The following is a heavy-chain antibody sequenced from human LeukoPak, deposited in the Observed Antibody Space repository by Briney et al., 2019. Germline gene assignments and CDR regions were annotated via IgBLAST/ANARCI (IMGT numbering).Heavy chain of an antibody. D-gene: IGHD3-22*01. CDR2: IYYSGST. CDR3: ARDPGDSSGIIYYYGMDV. Sequence: SETLSLTCTVSGGSISSGDYYWSWIRQPPGKGLEWIGYIYYSGSTYYNPSLKSRVTISVDTSKNQFSLKLSSVTAADTAVYYCARDPGDSSGIIYYYGMDVWGQGTTVTVSS. CDR1: GGSISSGDYY. V-gene: IGHV4-30-4*01. J-gene: IGHJ6*02.